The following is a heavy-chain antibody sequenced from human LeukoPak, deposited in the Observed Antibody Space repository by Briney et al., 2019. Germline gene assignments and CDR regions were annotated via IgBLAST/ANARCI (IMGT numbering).Heavy chain of an antibody. CDR3: AREDCSGGSCYGGFDC. CDR2: TCQRSKWYN. Sequence: SQTLSLTCAISGDSVSSNSAAWNWVRQSPSRGLEWQGRTCQRSKWYNDYALSVKSRITINPDTSKNQFSLQLNSVTPEDTAVYYCAREDCSGGSCYGGFDCWGQGTLVTVSS. V-gene: IGHV6-1*01. CDR1: GDSVSSNSAA. D-gene: IGHD2-15*01. J-gene: IGHJ4*02.